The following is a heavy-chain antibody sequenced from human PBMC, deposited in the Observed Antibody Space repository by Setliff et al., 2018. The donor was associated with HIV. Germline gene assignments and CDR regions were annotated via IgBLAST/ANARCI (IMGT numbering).Heavy chain of an antibody. CDR3: VTRYCGESICPEFDY. CDR2: ISVNTGDV. CDR1: GYSPGNYG. Sequence: ASVKVSCKASGYSPGNYGIAWVRQARGQGLEWLGWISVNTGDVFYAQTFQGRVTMTADASTGTVHMDLRGLTFDDTAVYYCVTRYCGESICPEFDYWGQGTLVTVSS. D-gene: IGHD2-21*01. V-gene: IGHV1-18*01. J-gene: IGHJ4*02.